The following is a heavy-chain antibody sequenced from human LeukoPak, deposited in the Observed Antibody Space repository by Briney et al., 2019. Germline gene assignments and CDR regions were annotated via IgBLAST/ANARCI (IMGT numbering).Heavy chain of an antibody. CDR2: MNPNSGNT. J-gene: IGHJ4*02. V-gene: IGHV1-8*01. CDR3: ARGKPPPGFYDSTGDY. Sequence: GASVKVSCKASGYTFTSYDINWVRQATGQGPEWMGWMNPNSGNTGYAQKFQGRVTMTRSTSINTAYMKLSSLRSEDTAVYYCARGKPPPGFYDSTGDYWGQGSLVTVSS. D-gene: IGHD3-22*01. CDR1: GYTFTSYD.